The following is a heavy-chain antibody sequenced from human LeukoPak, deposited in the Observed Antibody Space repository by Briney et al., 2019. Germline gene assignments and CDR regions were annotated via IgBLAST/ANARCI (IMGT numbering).Heavy chain of an antibody. CDR2: IRYHGSNE. J-gene: IGHJ4*02. CDR3: ARESITMIPFDY. V-gene: IGHV3-30*02. CDR1: GFPFSSYG. D-gene: IGHD3-22*01. Sequence: PGGSLRLSCAASGFPFSSYGMYWVRQAPGKGLEWVAFIRYHGSNEYYADSVKGRFTISRDNSKNTLYLQMNSLRAEDTAVYYCARESITMIPFDYWGQGTLVTVSS.